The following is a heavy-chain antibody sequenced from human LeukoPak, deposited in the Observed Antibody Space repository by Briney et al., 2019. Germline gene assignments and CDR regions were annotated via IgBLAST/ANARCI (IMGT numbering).Heavy chain of an antibody. Sequence: GINKWYADSVKGRFTISRDNSKNMLYLQMNSLRAEDTAVYYCARMGLSRSFDIWGQGTMVTVPS. CDR3: ARMGLSRSFDI. D-gene: IGHD2-2*01. CDR2: GINK. J-gene: IGHJ3*02. V-gene: IGHV3-30*03.